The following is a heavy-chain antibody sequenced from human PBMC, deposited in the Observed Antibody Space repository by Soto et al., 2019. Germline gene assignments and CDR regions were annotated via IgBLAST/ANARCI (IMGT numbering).Heavy chain of an antibody. D-gene: IGHD3-22*01. J-gene: IGHJ1*01. CDR2: IDPSDSYT. Sequence: PGASLKISCEGSGYSFTSYWISWVRQMPGKGLEWMGRIDPSDSYTNYSPSFQGHVTISADKSISTAYLQWSSLKASDTAMYYCARHEITMRYFQHWGQGTLVTVSS. V-gene: IGHV5-10-1*01. CDR3: ARHEITMRYFQH. CDR1: GYSFTSYW.